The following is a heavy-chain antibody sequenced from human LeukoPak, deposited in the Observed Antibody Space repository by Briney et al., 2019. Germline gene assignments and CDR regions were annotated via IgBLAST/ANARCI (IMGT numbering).Heavy chain of an antibody. J-gene: IGHJ4*01. D-gene: IGHD5-18*01. CDR2: IYTTGRT. V-gene: IGHV4-4*07. CDR3: ARSGYTISAYHSDF. Sequence: SETLSLTCDVSGVSIQSYWWSWVRKPAGKGLEWIGRIYTTGRTNYSPSFQSRVTMSIDVSSNQFSLTLTPVTAADTAVYYCARSGYTISAYHSDFWGQGAPVTVSS. CDR1: GVSIQSYW.